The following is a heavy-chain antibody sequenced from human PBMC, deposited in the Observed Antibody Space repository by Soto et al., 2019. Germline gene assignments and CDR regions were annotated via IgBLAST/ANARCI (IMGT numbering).Heavy chain of an antibody. V-gene: IGHV1-69*01. CDR2: IIPILGTA. CDR1: GGTFSSYA. J-gene: IGHJ5*02. Sequence: QVQLVQSGAEVKKPGSSVKVSCKASGGTFSSYAISWVRQAPGQGLEWMGGIIPILGTANYAQKFQGRATITADESTSTTYMEMSSLRSEDTAVYYCARSVEMATLLRLWFDPWGQGTMVTVSS. CDR3: ARSVEMATLLRLWFDP. D-gene: IGHD5-12*01.